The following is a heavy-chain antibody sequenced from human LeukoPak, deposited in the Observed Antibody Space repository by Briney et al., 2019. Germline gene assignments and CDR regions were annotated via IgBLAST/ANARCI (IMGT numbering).Heavy chain of an antibody. CDR3: ATYGDYSSEAEYFQH. Sequence: GGSLRLSCAASGFTFSDYYMSWIRQAPGKGLEWVSYISSSGSTIYYADSVKGRSTISRDNAKNSLYLQMNSLRAEDTAVYYCATYGDYSSEAEYFQHWGQGTLVTVSS. D-gene: IGHD4-17*01. J-gene: IGHJ1*01. CDR1: GFTFSDYY. CDR2: ISSSGSTI. V-gene: IGHV3-11*01.